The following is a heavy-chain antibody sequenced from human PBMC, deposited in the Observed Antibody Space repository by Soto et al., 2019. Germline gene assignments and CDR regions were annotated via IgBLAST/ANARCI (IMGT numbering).Heavy chain of an antibody. V-gene: IGHV4-61*01. Sequence: PSETLSLTCTVSGGAVSSGTYYWSWIRRPPGKGLEWIGYIYYSGATNYNPSLKSRVTISVDTSKNQFSLKLNSVTAADTAVYYCARSMYYYDSSGYSKEYYFDYWGPGNLVTVSS. CDR3: ARSMYYYDSSGYSKEYYFDY. J-gene: IGHJ4*02. D-gene: IGHD3-22*01. CDR1: GGAVSSGTYY. CDR2: IYYSGAT.